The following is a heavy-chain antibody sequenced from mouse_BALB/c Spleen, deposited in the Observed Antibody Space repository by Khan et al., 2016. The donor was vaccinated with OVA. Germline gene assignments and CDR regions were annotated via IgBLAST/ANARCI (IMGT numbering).Heavy chain of an antibody. V-gene: IGHV9-3*02. D-gene: IGHD1-2*01. CDR2: INTNTGAP. CDR3: ARRLRTAYPLYYEAMDD. Sequence: QIQLVQSGPELKKPGETVKISCKASGYTFTNYGMNWVKQAPGTGLKWMGWINTNTGAPTYAEEFKGRFAFSLEPSASTAYLQFNTLKNEDTASYFWARRLRTAYPLYYEAMDDWGPGTSVTVSS. J-gene: IGHJ4*01. CDR1: GYTFTNYG.